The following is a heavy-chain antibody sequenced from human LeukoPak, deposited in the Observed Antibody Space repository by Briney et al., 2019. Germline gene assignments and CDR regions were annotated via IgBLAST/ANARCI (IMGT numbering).Heavy chain of an antibody. CDR3: AKGYGWEASYYYYYMDV. CDR1: GFTFSSYA. D-gene: IGHD2-8*02. J-gene: IGHJ6*03. Sequence: GGSLRLSCAASGFTFSSYAMSWVRQAPGKGLEWVSGMSGSGSGDNTYYADSVKGRFTISRDNSKNTLYLQMNSLRVEDTAVYYCAKGYGWEASYYYYYMDVWGKGTTVTISS. V-gene: IGHV3-23*01. CDR2: MSGSGSGDNT.